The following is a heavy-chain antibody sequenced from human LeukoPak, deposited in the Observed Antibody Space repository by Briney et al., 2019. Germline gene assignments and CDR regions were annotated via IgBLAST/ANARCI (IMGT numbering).Heavy chain of an antibody. CDR3: ARTTYYDLPTPDY. D-gene: IGHD3-3*01. J-gene: IGHJ4*02. CDR2: ISDNSGAI. Sequence: PGGSLRLSCAASGSTFSDYGMIWVRQAPGKGLAWVSSISDNSGAIHYAESVKGRFTISRDNAKNSLYLQMNGLRAEDTAIYYCARTTYYDLPTPDYWGQGTLVTVSS. V-gene: IGHV3-21*01. CDR1: GSTFSDYG.